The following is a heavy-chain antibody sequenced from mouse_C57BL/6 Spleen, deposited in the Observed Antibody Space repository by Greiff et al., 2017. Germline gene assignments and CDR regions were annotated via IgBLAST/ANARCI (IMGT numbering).Heavy chain of an antibody. CDR1: GYTFTDYN. J-gene: IGHJ3*01. CDR3: ARGGGLTTGTWFAY. V-gene: IGHV1-18*01. CDR2: INPNNGGT. D-gene: IGHD1-1*01. Sequence: EVQLQQSGPELVKPGASVKIPCKASGYTFTDYNMDWVKQSHGKSLEWIGDINPNNGGTIYNQKFKGKVTLTVDKSSSTAYMELRSLTSEDTAVYYCARGGGLTTGTWFAYWGQGTLVTVSA.